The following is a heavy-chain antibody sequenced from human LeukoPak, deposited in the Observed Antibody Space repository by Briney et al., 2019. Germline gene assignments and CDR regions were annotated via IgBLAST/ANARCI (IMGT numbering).Heavy chain of an antibody. D-gene: IGHD6-19*01. V-gene: IGHV3-7*01. CDR1: GFTFSSYL. CDR2: IKQDGSEK. Sequence: PGGSLRLSCAASGFTFSSYLMSWVRQAPGKGLEWVANIKQDGSEKYYVDSVKGRFTISRDNAKNSLYLQMNSLRAEDTAVYYCARDASIAVAGDYWGQGTLVTVSS. J-gene: IGHJ4*02. CDR3: ARDASIAVAGDY.